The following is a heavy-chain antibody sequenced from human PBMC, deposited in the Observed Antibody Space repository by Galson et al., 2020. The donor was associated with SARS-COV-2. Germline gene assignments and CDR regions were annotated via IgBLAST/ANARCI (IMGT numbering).Heavy chain of an antibody. V-gene: IGHV3-30*03. CDR2: ISYDGSNK. CDR1: GFTFSSYG. CDR3: ARPNSGSYYGYFDY. D-gene: IGHD1-26*01. Sequence: GESLKISCAASGFTFSSYGMHWVRQAPGKGLEWVAVISYDGSNKYYADSVKGRFTFSRDNSKNTLYLQMNSLRPEDTAVYYCARPNSGSYYGYFDYWGQGTLVTVSS. J-gene: IGHJ4*02.